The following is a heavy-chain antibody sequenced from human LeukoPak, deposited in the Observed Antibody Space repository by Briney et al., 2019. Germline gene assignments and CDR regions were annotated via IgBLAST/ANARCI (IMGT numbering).Heavy chain of an antibody. CDR2: INHSGST. Sequence: SETLSLTCTVSGGSISSYFWSWIRQPPGKGLEWIGEINHSGSTNYNPSLKSRVTISVDTSKNQFSLKLSSVTAADTAVYYCARGLLDDILTGYSGRWFDPWGQGTLVTVSS. CDR1: GGSISSYF. D-gene: IGHD3-9*01. J-gene: IGHJ5*02. V-gene: IGHV4-34*01. CDR3: ARGLLDDILTGYSGRWFDP.